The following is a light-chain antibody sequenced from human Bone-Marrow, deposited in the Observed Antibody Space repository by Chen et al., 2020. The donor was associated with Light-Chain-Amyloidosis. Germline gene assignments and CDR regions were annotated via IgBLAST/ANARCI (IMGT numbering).Light chain of an antibody. CDR2: GNS. V-gene: IGLV1-40*01. CDR3: QSYDSSLSGSHVV. CDR1: SSNIGAGYD. Sequence: QSVLTQPPSVSGAPGQRVTISCTGSSSNIGAGYDVHWYQKLPGTAPKLLIYGNSNQPSGVPDRFAGSKSGTSASLAITGLQAEDEADYYCQSYDSSLSGSHVVFGGGTKLTVL. J-gene: IGLJ2*01.